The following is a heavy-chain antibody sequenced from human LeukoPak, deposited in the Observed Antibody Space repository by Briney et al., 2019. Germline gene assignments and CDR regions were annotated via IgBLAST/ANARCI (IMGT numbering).Heavy chain of an antibody. CDR1: GGSISSGGYY. Sequence: SQTLSLTCTVSGGSISSGGYYWSWIRQHPGKGLEWIGYIYYSGSTYYNPSLKSRVTISVDTSKNQFSLKLSSVTAADTAVYSCARAQYYYDSSGYYPYYFDYWGQGTLVTVSS. J-gene: IGHJ4*02. V-gene: IGHV4-31*03. D-gene: IGHD3-22*01. CDR3: ARAQYYYDSSGYYPYYFDY. CDR2: IYYSGST.